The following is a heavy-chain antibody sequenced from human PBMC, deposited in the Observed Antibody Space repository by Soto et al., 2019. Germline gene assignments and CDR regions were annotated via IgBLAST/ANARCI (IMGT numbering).Heavy chain of an antibody. J-gene: IGHJ3*02. CDR1: GFTFSSYS. CDR2: ISSSSSYI. D-gene: IGHD2-2*03. V-gene: IGHV3-21*01. CDR3: ARDGGVDIVVVPAATTPHSDAFDI. Sequence: GGSLRLSCAASGFTFSSYSMNWVRQAPGKGLEWVSSISSSSSYIYYPDSMKGRFTISRENAKNSLYLQMNSLRAEDTAVYYCARDGGVDIVVVPAATTPHSDAFDIWGQGTMVTVSS.